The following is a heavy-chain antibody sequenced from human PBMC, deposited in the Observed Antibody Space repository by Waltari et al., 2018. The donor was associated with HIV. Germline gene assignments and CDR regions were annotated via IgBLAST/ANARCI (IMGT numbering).Heavy chain of an antibody. Sequence: RLVESGGGLVQPGRSLRVSCTASGFTFGDYAFSWVRKAPGKGRVWVGFIRSKKYGGTTEYAASVKGRFNISRDDSKSIAYLHLNSLKTEDTGIYYCTRDLRFLFDYWGQGALVIVSS. V-gene: IGHV3-49*04. CDR3: TRDLRFLFDY. J-gene: IGHJ4*02. CDR1: GFTFGDYA. CDR2: IRSKKYGGTT.